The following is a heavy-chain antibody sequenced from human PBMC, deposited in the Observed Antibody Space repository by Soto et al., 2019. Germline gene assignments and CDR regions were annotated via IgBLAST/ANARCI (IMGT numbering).Heavy chain of an antibody. CDR2: VHRSGST. D-gene: IGHD1-26*01. CDR1: GGSITDKW. CDR3: AREWDHPFSLGY. J-gene: IGHJ4*02. Sequence: QVQLQESRPGLVKPPGILSLTCAVSGGSITDKWGSWIRQTPGKGLEWIGEVHRSGSTNYSPSLKSRVTMSGDTSKNDFSLQLFSLTAADTAIYYCAREWDHPFSLGYWGQGTLVTVSS. V-gene: IGHV4-4*03.